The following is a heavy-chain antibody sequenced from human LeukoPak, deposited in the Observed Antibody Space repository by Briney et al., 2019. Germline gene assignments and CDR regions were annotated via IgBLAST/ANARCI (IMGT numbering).Heavy chain of an antibody. Sequence: ASVKVSCKASGYTFTSYGISWVRQAPGQGLEWMGWISAYNGNTNYAQKLQGRVTMTTDTSTSTAYMELRSLRSDDTAVYYCARDAKPGYSSGCSDYWGQGTLVTVSS. CDR2: ISAYNGNT. CDR3: ARDAKPGYSSGCSDY. V-gene: IGHV1-18*01. D-gene: IGHD6-19*01. J-gene: IGHJ4*02. CDR1: GYTFTSYG.